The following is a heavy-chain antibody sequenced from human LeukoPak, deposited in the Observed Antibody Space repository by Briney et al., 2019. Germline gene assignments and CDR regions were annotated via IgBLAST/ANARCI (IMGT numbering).Heavy chain of an antibody. CDR2: INPNSGGT. CDR1: GGTFSSYA. J-gene: IGHJ6*02. Sequence: ASVKVSCKASGGTFSSYAISWVRQAPGQGLEWMGWINPNSGGTNYAQKFQGWVTMTRDTSISTAYMELSRLRSDDTAVYYCAREGDSYYYGSGPPPTVGMDVWGQGTTVTVSS. D-gene: IGHD3-10*01. V-gene: IGHV1-2*04. CDR3: AREGDSYYYGSGPPPTVGMDV.